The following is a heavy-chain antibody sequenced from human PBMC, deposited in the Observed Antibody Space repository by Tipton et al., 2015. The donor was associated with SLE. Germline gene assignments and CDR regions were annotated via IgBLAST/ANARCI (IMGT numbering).Heavy chain of an antibody. J-gene: IGHJ6*02. V-gene: IGHV1-69*01. CDR2: IIPIFGTA. CDR1: GGTFSSYA. CDR3: ASGWRESDIVATIPPQGMDV. Sequence: QSGAEVKKPGSSVKVSCKASGGTFSSYAISWVRQAPGQGLEWMGGIIPIFGTANYAQKFQGRVTITADESTSTAYMELSSLRSEDTAVYYCASGWRESDIVATIPPQGMDVWGQGTTVTVSS. D-gene: IGHD5-12*01.